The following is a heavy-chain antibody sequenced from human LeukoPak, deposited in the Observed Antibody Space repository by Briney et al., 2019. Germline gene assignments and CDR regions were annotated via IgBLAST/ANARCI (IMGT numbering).Heavy chain of an antibody. J-gene: IGHJ6*03. V-gene: IGHV3-73*01. CDR1: GFTFSGSA. CDR3: TTQHDFWSGYSLYYYYYMDV. CDR2: IRSKANSYAT. Sequence: PGGSLRLSCAASGFTFSGSAMHWVRQASGKGLEWVGRIRSKANSYATAYAASVKGRFTIPRDDSKNTAYLQMNSLKTEDTAVYYCTTQHDFWSGYSLYYYYYMDVWGKGTTVTVSS. D-gene: IGHD3-3*01.